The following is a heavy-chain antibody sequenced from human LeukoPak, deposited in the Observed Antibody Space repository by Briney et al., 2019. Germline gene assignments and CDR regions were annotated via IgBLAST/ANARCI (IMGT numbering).Heavy chain of an antibody. D-gene: IGHD2-8*02. Sequence: PGGSLRLSCAASGFTFNSYAMHWVRQAPGKGLEWVSLISWDGGSTYYADSVKGRFTISRDYSKNTLYLQMNSLRAEDTAVYYCAREEGLVLDYWGQGTLVTVSS. CDR2: ISWDGGST. CDR3: AREEGLVLDY. J-gene: IGHJ4*02. V-gene: IGHV3-43D*04. CDR1: GFTFNSYA.